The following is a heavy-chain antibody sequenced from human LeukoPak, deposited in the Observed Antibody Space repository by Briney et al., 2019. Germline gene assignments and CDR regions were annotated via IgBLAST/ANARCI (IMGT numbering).Heavy chain of an antibody. CDR1: GGSISSNNYY. J-gene: IGHJ4*02. CDR2: LYYSGSA. V-gene: IGHV4-39*01. Sequence: PSETLSLTCTVSGGSISSNNYYWGWIRQPPGKGLEWIGSLYYSGSAYYNPSLKSRVTISVDASKNQFSLKLSSVTAADTGVYYCARTHDYIWGSFRSHSFDSWGQGTLVTVSS. CDR3: ARTHDYIWGSFRSHSFDS. D-gene: IGHD3-16*02.